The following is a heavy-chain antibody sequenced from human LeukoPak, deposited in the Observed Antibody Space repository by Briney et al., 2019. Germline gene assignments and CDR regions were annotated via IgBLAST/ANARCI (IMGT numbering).Heavy chain of an antibody. CDR2: DGST. J-gene: IGHJ4*02. CDR1: GASISSGDYH. Sequence: SETLSLTCTVSGASISSGDYHWSWIRQHPGKGLEWIGNDGSTSYNPSLKSRLTISVDTSRNHFSLRLSSVTAADTAIYYCAIYFVGGGGRGTWRQRTLATVSS. CDR3: AIYFVGGGGRGT. D-gene: IGHD2-21*01. V-gene: IGHV4-31*03.